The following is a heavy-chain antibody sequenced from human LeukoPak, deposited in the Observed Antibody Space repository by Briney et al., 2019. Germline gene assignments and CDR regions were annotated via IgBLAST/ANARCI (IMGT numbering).Heavy chain of an antibody. CDR3: ARHNYRGYYFDY. J-gene: IGHJ4*02. D-gene: IGHD5-24*01. Sequence: TSETLSLTCTVSGGSISSYYWSWIWQPPGKGLEWIGYIYYSGSTNYNPSLKSRVTISVDTSKNQFSLKLSSVTAADTAVYYCARHNYRGYYFDYWGQGTLVTVSS. V-gene: IGHV4-59*08. CDR2: IYYSGST. CDR1: GGSISSYY.